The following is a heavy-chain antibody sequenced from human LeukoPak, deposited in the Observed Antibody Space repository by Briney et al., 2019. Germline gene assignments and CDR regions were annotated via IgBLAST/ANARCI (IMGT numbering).Heavy chain of an antibody. D-gene: IGHD6-19*01. J-gene: IGHJ4*02. Sequence: SGGSLRLSCAASGFTFGGYWMTWVRQAPGKGLEWVANIKDDGSQKYYVDSVKGRFTVSRDNAKNSLYLQINSLRAEDTAVYYCARGSGWCDYWGQGTLVTVSS. CDR1: GFTFGGYW. V-gene: IGHV3-7*03. CDR3: ARGSGWCDY. CDR2: IKDDGSQK.